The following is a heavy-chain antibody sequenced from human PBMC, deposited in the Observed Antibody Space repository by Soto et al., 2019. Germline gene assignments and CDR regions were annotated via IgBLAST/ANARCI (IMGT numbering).Heavy chain of an antibody. J-gene: IGHJ4*02. V-gene: IGHV3-23*01. Sequence: EVQLLESGGGLVQPGGSLRLSCAASGFTFSSYAMRWVRQAPGKGLEWVSTISGCGGSTYYADSVKGRFTISRDNSKNTRYLQMNSLRAEDTAVYYCAKSRWSDIVLMVYDYWGQGTLVTVSS. CDR3: AKSRWSDIVLMVYDY. D-gene: IGHD2-8*01. CDR1: GFTFSSYA. CDR2: ISGCGGST.